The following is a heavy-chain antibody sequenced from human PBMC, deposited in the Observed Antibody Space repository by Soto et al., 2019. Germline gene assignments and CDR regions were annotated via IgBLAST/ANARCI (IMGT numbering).Heavy chain of an antibody. Sequence: GSLRLSCAASGFTFNDYYMSWIRQGPGGGLEWISYISTSGTYTNYADPVKGRFTISRDNAKKSLYLQMNSLRAEDTAVYYCARDQDRNGDYNMFDYWGQGTLVTVSS. CDR3: ARDQDRNGDYNMFDY. D-gene: IGHD3-22*01. CDR1: GFTFNDYY. CDR2: ISTSGTYT. V-gene: IGHV3-11*06. J-gene: IGHJ4*02.